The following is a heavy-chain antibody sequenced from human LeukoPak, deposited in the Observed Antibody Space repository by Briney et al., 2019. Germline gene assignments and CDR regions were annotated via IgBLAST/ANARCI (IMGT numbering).Heavy chain of an antibody. CDR1: GFTFGSYW. J-gene: IGHJ6*02. D-gene: IGHD3-16*01. Sequence: GGSRRLSWAAFGFTFGSYWMNWARQVPGRGLEWVASINHNGNVNYYVDSVKGRFTISRDNAKNSLYLQMSNLRAEDTAVYFCARGGGLDVWGQGATVTVSS. CDR2: INHNGNVN. CDR3: ARGGGLDV. V-gene: IGHV3-7*03.